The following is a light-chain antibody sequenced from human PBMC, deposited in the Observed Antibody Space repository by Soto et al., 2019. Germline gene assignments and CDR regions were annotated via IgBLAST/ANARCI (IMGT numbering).Light chain of an antibody. Sequence: DIQMTQSPSTLSASVGDRVTITCRASQSISTHLAWYQQKPGKAPKLLISRASSLETGVPSRFSGSGSGTEFSVTISSLQPDDSATYYCQQYSSFSLTFGQGTKVDIK. CDR3: QQYSSFSLT. J-gene: IGKJ1*01. CDR1: QSISTH. CDR2: RAS. V-gene: IGKV1-5*03.